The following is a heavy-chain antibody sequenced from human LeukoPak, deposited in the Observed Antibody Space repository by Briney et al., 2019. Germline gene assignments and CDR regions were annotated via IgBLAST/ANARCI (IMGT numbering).Heavy chain of an antibody. Sequence: ASVKVSCKVSGYTLTELSMHWVRQAPGKGLEWMGGFDPEDGETIYAQKFQGRVTMTEDTSTDTAYMELSSLRSEDTAVYYRATVRYYYDSSGYLQDYWGQGTLVTVSS. CDR3: ATVRYYYDSSGYLQDY. CDR1: GYTLTELS. J-gene: IGHJ4*02. V-gene: IGHV1-24*01. D-gene: IGHD3-22*01. CDR2: FDPEDGET.